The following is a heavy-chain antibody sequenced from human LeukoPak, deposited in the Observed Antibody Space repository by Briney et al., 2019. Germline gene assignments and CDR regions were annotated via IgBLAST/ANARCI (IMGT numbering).Heavy chain of an antibody. CDR3: VSFYETY. Sequence: GGSLRLSCAASGFTFNNYAMSWVRQAPGKGLEWVSVISGSDTSAYYADSVKGRFTISRDDSKNTLYLQMSNLRVEDTAVYYCVSFYETYWGRGTLVTVSS. CDR1: GFTFNNYA. V-gene: IGHV3-23*01. CDR2: ISGSDTSA. J-gene: IGHJ4*02. D-gene: IGHD2/OR15-2a*01.